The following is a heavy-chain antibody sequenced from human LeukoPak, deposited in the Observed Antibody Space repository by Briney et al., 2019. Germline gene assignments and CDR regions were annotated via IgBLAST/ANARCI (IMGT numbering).Heavy chain of an antibody. J-gene: IGHJ4*02. CDR2: MNPNSGNT. D-gene: IGHD3-10*01. V-gene: IGHV1-8*01. CDR1: GYTLTSYD. Sequence: ASVKVSCKASGYTLTSYDINWVRHASGRGLEWMGWMNPNSGNTGYAQKFQGRVTMTRNTSISTAYMGLSSLRSEDTAVYYCARSMVRGVIYYWGQGTLVTVSS. CDR3: ARSMVRGVIYY.